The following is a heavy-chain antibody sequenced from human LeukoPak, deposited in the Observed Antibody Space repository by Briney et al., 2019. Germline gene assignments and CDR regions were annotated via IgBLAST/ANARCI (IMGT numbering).Heavy chain of an antibody. CDR2: ISYDGSNE. Sequence: GGSLRLSCAASGFTFSAYAMHWVRQAPGKGLEWVAVISYDGSNEYYADSVKGRVTISRDDSKNTLYLQMNSLRAEDTALYYCARDRVVVVPAASDWFDPWGQGTLVTVSS. CDR3: ARDRVVVVPAASDWFDP. V-gene: IGHV3-30-3*01. D-gene: IGHD2-2*01. CDR1: GFTFSAYA. J-gene: IGHJ5*02.